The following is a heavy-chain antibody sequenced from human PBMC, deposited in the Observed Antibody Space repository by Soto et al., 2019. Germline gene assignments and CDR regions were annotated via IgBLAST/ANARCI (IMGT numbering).Heavy chain of an antibody. V-gene: IGHV4-4*02. Sequence: QVPLQESGPGLVKPSGTLSLTCAVSGGAISSSNWWSWVRQPPGKGLEWIGEIYHSGSTNYNPSLKIRVTISVDKAKNQVSLKLSSVTAAHTAVYYCARRAGAGTRIDYWGQGTLVTVYS. CDR3: ARRAGAGTRIDY. D-gene: IGHD6-19*01. CDR2: IYHSGST. CDR1: GGAISSSNW. J-gene: IGHJ4*02.